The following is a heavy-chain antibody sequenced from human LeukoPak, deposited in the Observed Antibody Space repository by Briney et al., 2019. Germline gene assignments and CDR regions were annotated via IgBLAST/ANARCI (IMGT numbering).Heavy chain of an antibody. D-gene: IGHD5-18*01. CDR1: GGSISSYY. Sequence: SGTLSLTCTVSGGSISSYYWSWIRQPAGKGLEWIGRIYTSGSTNYNPSLKSRVTMSVDTSKNQFSLKLSSVTAADTAVYYCAREAYSYGYYYYYYMDVWGKGTTVTVSS. CDR2: IYTSGST. V-gene: IGHV4-4*07. J-gene: IGHJ6*03. CDR3: AREAYSYGYYYYYYMDV.